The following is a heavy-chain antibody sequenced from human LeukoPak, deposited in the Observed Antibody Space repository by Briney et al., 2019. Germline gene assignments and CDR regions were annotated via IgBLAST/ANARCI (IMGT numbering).Heavy chain of an antibody. CDR2: IYYSGST. J-gene: IGHJ4*02. CDR1: GGSISSHY. D-gene: IGHD6-19*01. V-gene: IGHV4-59*11. CDR3: ARLDGGWLDY. Sequence: SETLSLTCTVSGGSISSHYWSWIRQPPGKGLEWIGYIYYSGSTNYNPSLKSRVTISVDTSKNQFSLKLSSVTAADTAVYYCARLDGGWLDYWGQGTLVTVSS.